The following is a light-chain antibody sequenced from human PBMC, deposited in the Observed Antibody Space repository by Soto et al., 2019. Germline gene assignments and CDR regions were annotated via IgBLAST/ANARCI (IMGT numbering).Light chain of an antibody. CDR1: GSDVGNYKY. J-gene: IGLJ1*01. Sequence: QSALTQPASVSGSPGQSITISCTGTGSDVGNYKYVSWYQQHPGKAPKLMIYEVSNRPSGVSNRFSGSKSGNTASLTISGLQAEDETDYYCFSYTSSGTYVFGTGTKV. CDR2: EVS. V-gene: IGLV2-14*01. CDR3: FSYTSSGTYV.